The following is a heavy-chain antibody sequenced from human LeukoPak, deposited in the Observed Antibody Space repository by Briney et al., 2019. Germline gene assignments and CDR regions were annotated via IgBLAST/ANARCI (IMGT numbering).Heavy chain of an antibody. Sequence: PGRSLRLSCAASGFTFSSYGMHWVRQAPGKGLEWVAVISYDGSNKYYADSVKGRFTISRDNSKNTLYLQMNSLRAEDTAVYYCAKHLAYGSGSYEGYFDYWGQGTLVTVSS. J-gene: IGHJ4*02. D-gene: IGHD3-10*01. CDR3: AKHLAYGSGSYEGYFDY. V-gene: IGHV3-30*18. CDR1: GFTFSSYG. CDR2: ISYDGSNK.